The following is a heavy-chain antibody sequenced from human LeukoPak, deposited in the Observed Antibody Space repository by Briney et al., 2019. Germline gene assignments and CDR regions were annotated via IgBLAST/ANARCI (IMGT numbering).Heavy chain of an antibody. CDR1: GFIFNNYG. CDR2: IKQDGSEK. V-gene: IGHV3-7*01. CDR3: ARASIAAGPYYFDS. J-gene: IGHJ4*02. Sequence: GGSLRLSCAASGFIFNNYGMHWVRQAPGKGLKWVANIKQDGSEKYYVDSVKGRFTISRDNAKNSLYLQMNSLRAEDTAVYYRARASIAAGPYYFDSWGQGTLVTVSS. D-gene: IGHD6-13*01.